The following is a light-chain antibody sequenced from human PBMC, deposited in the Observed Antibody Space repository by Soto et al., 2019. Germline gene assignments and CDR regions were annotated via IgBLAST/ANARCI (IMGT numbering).Light chain of an antibody. CDR3: QQSYCTPPT. CDR1: QSISSY. CDR2: AAS. Sequence: DIQMTQSPSSLSASVGDRVTITCRASQSISSYLNWYQQKPGKAPKLLIYAASSLQSGVPSRFSGSGSGTDFTLSISSLQPEDVATYYCQQSYCTPPTFCQGTMVQSK. V-gene: IGKV1-39*01. J-gene: IGKJ1*01.